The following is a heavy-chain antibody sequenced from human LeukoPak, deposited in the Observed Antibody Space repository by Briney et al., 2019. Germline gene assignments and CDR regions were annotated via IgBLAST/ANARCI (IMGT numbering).Heavy chain of an antibody. CDR3: ARGLIIVGALDY. V-gene: IGHV1-69*11. Sequence: SVKVSCKASGGTFSSYAISWVRQAPGQGLEWMGRIIPILGTANYAQKFQGRVTITTDESTSTAYMELSSLRSEDTAVYYCARGLIIVGALDYWGQGTLVTVSS. D-gene: IGHD1-26*01. CDR1: GGTFSSYA. CDR2: IIPILGTA. J-gene: IGHJ4*02.